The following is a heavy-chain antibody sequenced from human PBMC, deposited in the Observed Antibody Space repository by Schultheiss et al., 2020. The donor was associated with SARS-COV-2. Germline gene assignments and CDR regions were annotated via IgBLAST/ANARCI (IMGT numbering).Heavy chain of an antibody. CDR2: INPDGNTK. Sequence: GGSLRLSCAASGFTFNNHWMHWVRQAPGKGLEWVANINPDGNTKFYLDSVKGRFTISRDNTQNSLFLQMNGLRVDDSAVYFCSGEFASWGRGTLVTVSS. CDR1: GFTFNNHW. CDR3: SGEFAS. J-gene: IGHJ5*01. V-gene: IGHV3-7*01.